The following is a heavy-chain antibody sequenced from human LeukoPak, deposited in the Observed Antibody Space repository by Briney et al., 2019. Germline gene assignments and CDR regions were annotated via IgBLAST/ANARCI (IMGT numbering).Heavy chain of an antibody. J-gene: IGHJ5*02. CDR3: ARVDGSCSGGSCPSGNWFDP. Sequence: SETLSLTCAVYGGSFSGYYWSWIRQPPGKGLEWIGEINHSGSTNYNPSLKSRVTMSVDTSKNQFSLKLSSVTAADTAVYYCARVDGSCSGGSCPSGNWFDPWGQGTLVTVSS. V-gene: IGHV4-34*01. CDR2: INHSGST. D-gene: IGHD2-15*01. CDR1: GGSFSGYY.